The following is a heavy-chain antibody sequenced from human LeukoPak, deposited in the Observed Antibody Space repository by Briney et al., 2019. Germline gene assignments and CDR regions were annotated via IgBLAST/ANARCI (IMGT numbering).Heavy chain of an antibody. Sequence: ASVKVSCKASGYTFTSYGISWVRQAPGQGLEWMGWISAYNGNTNYAQKLQGRVTMTTDTSTSTAYMELRILRSDDTAVYYCARDQYGSYYVNYYYYGMDVWGQGTTVTVSS. D-gene: IGHD1-26*01. CDR1: GYTFTSYG. J-gene: IGHJ6*02. V-gene: IGHV1-18*01. CDR2: ISAYNGNT. CDR3: ARDQYGSYYVNYYYYGMDV.